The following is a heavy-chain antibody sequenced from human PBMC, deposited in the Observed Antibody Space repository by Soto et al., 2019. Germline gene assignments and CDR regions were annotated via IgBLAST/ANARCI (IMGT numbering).Heavy chain of an antibody. D-gene: IGHD6-19*01. CDR2: IYWDDDK. J-gene: IGHJ4*02. V-gene: IGHV2-5*02. CDR3: AHRPYSSGWYYFDY. Sequence: SGPTLVNPTQTLTLTCTFSGFSLSTSGVGVGWIRQPPGKALEWLAVIYWDDDKRYSPSLKSRLTITRDTSKNQVVLTMTNMDPVDTATYYCAHRPYSSGWYYFDYWGQGTLVTVSS. CDR1: GFSLSTSGVG.